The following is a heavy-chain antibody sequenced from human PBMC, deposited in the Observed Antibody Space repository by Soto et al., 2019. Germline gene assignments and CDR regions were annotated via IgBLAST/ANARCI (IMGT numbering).Heavy chain of an antibody. V-gene: IGHV3-53*02. Sequence: EVQLVETGGGLIQPGGSLSLSCAASGLAVTSNYMSWVRQAPGKGLEWVSIVYSSGTTYYADSVKGRCTISRDKSKNTINLQMRNLRAEDTAGYYCARVDTYDYYYSMDVWGQGTTVTVSS. CDR1: GLAVTSNY. CDR3: ARVDTYDYYYSMDV. J-gene: IGHJ6*02. CDR2: VYSSGTT. D-gene: IGHD5-18*01.